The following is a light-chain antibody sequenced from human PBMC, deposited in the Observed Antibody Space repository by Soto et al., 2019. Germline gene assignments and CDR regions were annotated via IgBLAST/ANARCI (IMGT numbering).Light chain of an antibody. V-gene: IGLV2-14*01. J-gene: IGLJ2*01. CDR1: SSDVGGYNS. CDR3: SSYASSSTLAV. CDR2: DVD. Sequence: QAVVTQPASVSGSPGQSITISCTGTSSDVGGYNSVSWYQQHPGKAPNLMIYDVDKRPSRVSNRFSASKSGNTASLTISELQAEDEADYYCSSYASSSTLAVFGGGTKVTV.